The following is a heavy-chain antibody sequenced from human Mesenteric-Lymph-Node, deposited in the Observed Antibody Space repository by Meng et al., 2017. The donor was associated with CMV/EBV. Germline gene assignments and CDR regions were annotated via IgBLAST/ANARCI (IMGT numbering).Heavy chain of an antibody. Sequence: ASVKVSCKASGYTFTSYDINWVRQATGQGLEWMGWMNPNSGNTGYAQKFQGRVTITRNTSISTAYMGLSSLRSEDTAVYYCARGRKRITIFGVVIKARWKADNWFDPWGQGTLVTVSS. D-gene: IGHD3-3*01. CDR1: GYTFTSYD. CDR3: ARGRKRITIFGVVIKARWKADNWFDP. V-gene: IGHV1-8*03. J-gene: IGHJ5*02. CDR2: MNPNSGNT.